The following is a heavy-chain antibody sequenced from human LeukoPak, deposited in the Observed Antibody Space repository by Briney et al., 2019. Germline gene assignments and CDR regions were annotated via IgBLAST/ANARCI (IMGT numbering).Heavy chain of an antibody. CDR2: IIPILGIA. V-gene: IGHV1-69*04. D-gene: IGHD3-10*01. CDR3: ARDPDYYAGDPSYYFDY. Sequence: ASVKVSCKASGYTFTSYGISWVRQAPGQGLEWMGRIIPILGIANYAQKFQGRVTITADKSTSTAYMELSSLRSEDTAVYYCARDPDYYAGDPSYYFDYWGQGTLVTVSS. CDR1: GYTFTSYG. J-gene: IGHJ4*02.